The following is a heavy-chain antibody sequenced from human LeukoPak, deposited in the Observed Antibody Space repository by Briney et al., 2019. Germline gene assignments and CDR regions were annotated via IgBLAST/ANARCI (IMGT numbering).Heavy chain of an antibody. CDR3: ARGYYGSGSHCCHMDV. CDR1: VGSFSGYY. J-gene: IGHJ6*03. CDR2: INHSGST. Sequence: SETLSLTCAVYVGSFSGYYWSWIRQPPGKGVEWIGEINHSGSTNYNSSLKSRVTISVDTSKNQFSLKLSSVTAADTAVYYCARGYYGSGSHCCHMDVWGKGTTITVS. V-gene: IGHV4-34*01. D-gene: IGHD3-10*01.